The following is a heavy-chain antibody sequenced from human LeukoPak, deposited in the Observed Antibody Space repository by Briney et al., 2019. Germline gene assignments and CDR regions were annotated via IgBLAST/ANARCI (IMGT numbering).Heavy chain of an antibody. Sequence: GGSLRLSCAASGFTFSSYGMHWVRQAPGKGLEWVAVIWYDGSNKYYADSVKGRFTISRDNSKNTLYLQMNSLRAEDTAVYYCARAVITMIVVVRDPDAFDIWGQGTMVTVSS. V-gene: IGHV3-33*01. CDR1: GFTFSSYG. D-gene: IGHD3-22*01. J-gene: IGHJ3*02. CDR3: ARAVITMIVVVRDPDAFDI. CDR2: IWYDGSNK.